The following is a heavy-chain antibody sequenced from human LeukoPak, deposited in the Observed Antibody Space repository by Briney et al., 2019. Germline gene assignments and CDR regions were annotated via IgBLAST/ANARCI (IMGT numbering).Heavy chain of an antibody. J-gene: IGHJ4*02. CDR1: GFTFSAYA. D-gene: IGHD1-26*01. CDR2: IYSGGST. V-gene: IGHV3-66*02. Sequence: GGSLRLSCAASGFTFSAYAISWVRQAPGKGLEWVSVIYSGGSTYYADSVKGRFTISRDNSKNTLYLQMNSLRAEDTAVYYCARDHWSAVRGSYSSYYFDYWGQGTLVTVSS. CDR3: ARDHWSAVRGSYSSYYFDY.